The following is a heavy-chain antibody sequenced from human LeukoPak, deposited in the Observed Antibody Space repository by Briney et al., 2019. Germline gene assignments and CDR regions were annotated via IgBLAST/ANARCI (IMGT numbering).Heavy chain of an antibody. V-gene: IGHV4-59*08. Sequence: PSGTLSLTCTVSGGSISSYYWRWIRQPPGKGLEWIGYIYYSGSTNYNPSLKSRVTISVDTSKNQFSLKLSSVTAADTAVYYCARNLISSSGYVFDYWGQGTLVTVSS. D-gene: IGHD5-12*01. CDR1: GGSISSYY. J-gene: IGHJ4*02. CDR2: IYYSGST. CDR3: ARNLISSSGYVFDY.